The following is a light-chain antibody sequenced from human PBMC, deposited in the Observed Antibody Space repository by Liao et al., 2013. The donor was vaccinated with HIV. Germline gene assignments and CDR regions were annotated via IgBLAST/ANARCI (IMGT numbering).Light chain of an antibody. J-gene: IGLJ1*01. V-gene: IGLV3-1*01. CDR2: QDD. CDR3: QAWDSTTASYV. CDR1: RLGDKF. Sequence: SYELTQPPSVSVSPGQTASVTCSGHRLGDKFACWYQQKPGQSPLLVMYQDDKRPSGIPERFSGSNSGNTATLTISGTQATDEADYYCQAWDSTTASYVFGTGTKVTV.